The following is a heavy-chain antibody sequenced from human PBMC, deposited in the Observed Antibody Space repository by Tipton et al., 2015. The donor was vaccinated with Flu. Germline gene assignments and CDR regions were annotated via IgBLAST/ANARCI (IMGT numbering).Heavy chain of an antibody. Sequence: LRLSCTVSGGSIRGYVWTWIRQPPGRGLEWMGYIYDTGSTYYNPSLKGRVITSVDTSKNQLSLKVRSVTAADTAIYYCAKDKTGLDGSFQYQFDSWGQGALVTVSS. CDR1: GGSIRGYV. CDR2: IYDTGST. D-gene: IGHD2-2*01. CDR3: AKDKTGLDGSFQYQFDS. V-gene: IGHV4-59*01. J-gene: IGHJ4*02.